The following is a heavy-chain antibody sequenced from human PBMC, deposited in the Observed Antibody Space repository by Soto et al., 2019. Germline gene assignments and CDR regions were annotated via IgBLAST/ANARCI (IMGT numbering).Heavy chain of an antibody. D-gene: IGHD1-7*01. Sequence: QVQLVESGGGVVQPGRSLRLSCAASGFTFSSYGMHWVRQAPGKGLEWVAVIWYDGSNKYYADSVKGRFTISRDNSKNTLYMQMNSLRAEDTTVYYCARAFSINWNYDYNYYMDVCGKVTTVTVSS. J-gene: IGHJ6*03. CDR1: GFTFSSYG. V-gene: IGHV3-33*01. CDR2: IWYDGSNK. CDR3: ARAFSINWNYDYNYYMDV.